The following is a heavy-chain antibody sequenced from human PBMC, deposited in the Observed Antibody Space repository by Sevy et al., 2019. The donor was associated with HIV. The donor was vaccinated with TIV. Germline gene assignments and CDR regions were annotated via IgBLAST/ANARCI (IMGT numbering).Heavy chain of an antibody. Sequence: GGSLRLSCAASGFTFSKYSMSWVRQPPGKGLEWVSTLSFGCGEINYAHSVKGRFPISRENSKSSVYLQMNNLRPEDTAVYYCAREGCTKPHDYWGQGTLVTVSS. J-gene: IGHJ4*02. CDR1: GFTFSKYS. CDR3: AREGCTKPHDY. D-gene: IGHD2-8*01. CDR2: LSFGCGEI. V-gene: IGHV3-23*01.